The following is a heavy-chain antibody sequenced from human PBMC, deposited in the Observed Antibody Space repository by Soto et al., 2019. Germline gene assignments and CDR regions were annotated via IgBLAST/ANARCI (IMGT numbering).Heavy chain of an antibody. J-gene: IGHJ6*02. CDR3: ARDSRATMIVVGWFGGMDV. V-gene: IGHV3-30*03. D-gene: IGHD3-22*01. Sequence: GGSLRLSCAASGFDFSAYGIHWVRQAPGKGLEWVAAVSGAGSKENYEDTVKGRFAVSRDNGKKMMYLQMNSLRAEDTAVYYCARDSRATMIVVGWFGGMDVWGQGTTVTVSS. CDR1: GFDFSAYG. CDR2: VSGAGSKE.